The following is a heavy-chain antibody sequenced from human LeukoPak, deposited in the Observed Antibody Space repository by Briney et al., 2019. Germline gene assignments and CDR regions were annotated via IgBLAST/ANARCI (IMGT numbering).Heavy chain of an antibody. CDR1: GYTFTGYY. V-gene: IGHV1-2*02. CDR3: ARGAGYCSSTSCYVFSVDYYYYGMDV. CDR2: INPNSGGT. Sequence: GASVKVSCKASGYTFTGYYMHWVRQAPGQGPEWMGWINPNSGGTNYAQKFQGRVTMTRDTSISTAYMELSRLRSDDTAVYYCARGAGYCSSTSCYVFSVDYYYYGMDVRGQGTTVTVSS. J-gene: IGHJ6*02. D-gene: IGHD2-2*01.